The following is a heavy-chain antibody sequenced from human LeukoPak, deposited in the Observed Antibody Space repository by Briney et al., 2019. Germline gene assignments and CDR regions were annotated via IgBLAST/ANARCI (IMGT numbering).Heavy chain of an antibody. Sequence: SETPSLTCTVSGGSIGSGSYYWSWIRQTPGKGLEWIGYIYDFGNTDYNPSLKSRVTISIDRSKNEFSLKLYSVTAADTAVYSCARVGALAAAGTSVFDIWGQGTMVAVSS. CDR3: ARVGALAAAGTSVFDI. CDR1: GGSIGSGSYY. D-gene: IGHD6-13*01. CDR2: IYDFGNT. V-gene: IGHV4-30-2*01. J-gene: IGHJ3*02.